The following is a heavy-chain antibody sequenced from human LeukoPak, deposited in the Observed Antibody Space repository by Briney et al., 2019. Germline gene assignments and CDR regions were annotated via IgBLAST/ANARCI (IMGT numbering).Heavy chain of an antibody. V-gene: IGHV4-59*01. Sequence: PSETLSLTCTVSGGSISSYYWNWIRQPPGKGLEWIGYIYYSGSTNYNPSLKSRVTISVDTSKNQFSLKLSSVTAADTAVYYCARGGRRDGYNSWGQGTLVTVS. D-gene: IGHD5-24*01. CDR3: ARGGRRDGYNS. CDR1: GGSISSYY. J-gene: IGHJ4*02. CDR2: IYYSGST.